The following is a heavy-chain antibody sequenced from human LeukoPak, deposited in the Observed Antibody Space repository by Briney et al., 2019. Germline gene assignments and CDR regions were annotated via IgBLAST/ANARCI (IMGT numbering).Heavy chain of an antibody. CDR3: ARAADSSGWYQFDY. D-gene: IGHD6-19*01. Sequence: GGSLRLSRAASGFTFDDYAMHWVRQAPGKGLEWVSGISWNSGSIGYADSVKGRFTISRDNAKNSLYLQMNSLRAEGTAVYYCARAADSSGWYQFDYWGQGTLVTVSS. J-gene: IGHJ4*02. CDR2: ISWNSGSI. CDR1: GFTFDDYA. V-gene: IGHV3-9*01.